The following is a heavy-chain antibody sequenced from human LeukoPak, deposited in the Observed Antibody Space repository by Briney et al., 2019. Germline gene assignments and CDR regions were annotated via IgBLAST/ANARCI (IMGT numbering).Heavy chain of an antibody. CDR3: AKVQYYYDSSGYLLDAFDI. V-gene: IGHV3-21*04. CDR2: IIISSSYI. J-gene: IGHJ3*02. CDR1: GFTFSSYS. D-gene: IGHD3-22*01. Sequence: NPGGSLSLSCAASGFTFSSYSMNWVRKAPGKGLEWVSSIIISSSYIYYADSVKGRFTISRDNSKNTLYLQMNSLRAEDTAVYYCAKVQYYYDSSGYLLDAFDIWGQGTMVTVSS.